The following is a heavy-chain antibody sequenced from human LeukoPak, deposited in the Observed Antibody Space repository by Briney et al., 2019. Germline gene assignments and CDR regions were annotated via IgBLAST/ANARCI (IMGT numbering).Heavy chain of an antibody. D-gene: IGHD3-10*01. CDR3: ARGRSTDFGELSSSFDY. CDR1: GGTFSSYA. Sequence: GSSVKVSCKASGGTFSSYAISWVRQAPGQGLEWMGGIIPIFGTANYAQKFQGRVTITADESTSTAYMELSSLRSGDTAVYYCARGRSTDFGELSSSFDYWGQGTLVTVSS. J-gene: IGHJ4*02. CDR2: IIPIFGTA. V-gene: IGHV1-69*01.